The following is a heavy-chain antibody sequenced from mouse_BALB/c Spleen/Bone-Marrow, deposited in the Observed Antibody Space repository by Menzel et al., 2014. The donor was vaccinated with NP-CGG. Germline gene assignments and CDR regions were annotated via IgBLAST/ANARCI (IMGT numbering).Heavy chain of an antibody. CDR1: GFTFSSYT. V-gene: IGHV5-12-2*01. J-gene: IGHJ2*01. Sequence: DVKLVESGGGLVQPGGSLKLSCAASGFTFSSYTMSWVRRTPEKRLEWVAYISNGGGSTYYPDTVKGRFTISRDNAKNTLYLQMSSLKSEDTAMYYCARGGYYFDYWGQGTTLTVSS. CDR2: ISNGGGST. CDR3: ARGGYYFDY.